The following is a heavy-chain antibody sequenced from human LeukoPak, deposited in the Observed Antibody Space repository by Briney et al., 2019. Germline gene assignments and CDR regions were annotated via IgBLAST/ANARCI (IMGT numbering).Heavy chain of an antibody. CDR3: AKDTVGGAFDI. D-gene: IGHD3-10*01. CDR1: GFTFDDYA. V-gene: IGHV3-9*01. Sequence: GGSLRLSCAASGFTFDDYAMHWVRQAPGKGLEWVSGICWNSGSIGYADSVKGRFTISRDNAKNSLYLQMNSLRAEDTALYYCAKDTVGGAFDIWGQGTMVTVSS. J-gene: IGHJ3*02. CDR2: ICWNSGSI.